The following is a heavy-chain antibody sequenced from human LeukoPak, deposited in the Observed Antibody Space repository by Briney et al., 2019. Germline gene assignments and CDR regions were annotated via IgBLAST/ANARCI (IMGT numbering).Heavy chain of an antibody. D-gene: IGHD3-3*01. CDR1: GGSSSGYY. CDR2: INHRGST. J-gene: IGHJ3*02. Sequence: PSETLSLTCGVYGGSSSGYYWTWIRQPPGKGLEWIGEINHRGSTNYNPSLKSRVTISVDTSKNEFSLNLDSVTAADTAVYYCARTTYYEFWSGSPGASDIWGQGSRVTVSS. V-gene: IGHV4-34*01. CDR3: ARTTYYEFWSGSPGASDI.